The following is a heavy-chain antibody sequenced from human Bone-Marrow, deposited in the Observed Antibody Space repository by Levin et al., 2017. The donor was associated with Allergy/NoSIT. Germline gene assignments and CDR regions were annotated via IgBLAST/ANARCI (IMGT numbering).Heavy chain of an antibody. V-gene: IGHV4-34*01. CDR3: ARGPRLLVPSRRFDP. CDR1: GGSFSGYY. CDR2: INHSGST. J-gene: IGHJ5*02. D-gene: IGHD3-3*01. Sequence: SETLSLTCAVYGGSFSGYYWSWIRQPPGKGLEWIGEINHSGSTNYNPSLKSRVTISVDTSKNQFSLKLSSVTAADTAVYYCARGPRLLVPSRRFDPWGQGTLVTVSS.